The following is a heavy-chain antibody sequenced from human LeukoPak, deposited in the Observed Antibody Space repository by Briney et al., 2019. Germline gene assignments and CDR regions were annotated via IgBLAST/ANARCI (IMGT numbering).Heavy chain of an antibody. D-gene: IGHD2-15*01. V-gene: IGHV4-34*01. CDR1: GGSFSGYY. Sequence: SETLSLTCAVYGGSFSGYYWSWIRIRLSPGKGLEWIGEINRSGGTDYNPPLKSLVTISGDTSKNQFSLRLRSVTAADWAVYFCARAGRGGGMFWGQGTLVTVSS. CDR3: ARAGRGGGMF. J-gene: IGHJ4*02. CDR2: INRSGGT.